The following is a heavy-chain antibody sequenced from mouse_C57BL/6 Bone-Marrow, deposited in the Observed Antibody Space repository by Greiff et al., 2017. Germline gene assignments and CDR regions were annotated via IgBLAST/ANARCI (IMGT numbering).Heavy chain of an antibody. J-gene: IGHJ3*01. Sequence: DVKLVESGGDLVKPGGSLKLSCAASGFTFSSYGMSWVRQTPDKRLEWVATISSGGSYTYYPDSVKGRFTISRDNAKNTLYLQMSSLKSEDTAMYYCASTGFAWFAYGGQGTRVTVSA. V-gene: IGHV5-6*02. CDR2: ISSGGSYT. CDR1: GFTFSSYG. CDR3: ASTGFAWFAY.